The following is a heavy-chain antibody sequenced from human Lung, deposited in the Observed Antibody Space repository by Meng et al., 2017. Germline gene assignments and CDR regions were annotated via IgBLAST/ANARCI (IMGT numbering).Heavy chain of an antibody. CDR1: GGSLSDYY. CDR3: ARGPTTMAHDFDY. J-gene: IGHJ4*02. V-gene: IGHV4-34*01. CDR2: INHSGST. Sequence: VQLQPLGAGLLKPSEILSLPCVVSGGSLSDYYWSRIRQPPGEGLEWIGEINHSGSTNYNPSLESRATISVDTSQNIISLKLISVAAADSALYYCARGPTTMAHDFDYWGQGTLVTVSS. D-gene: IGHD4-11*01.